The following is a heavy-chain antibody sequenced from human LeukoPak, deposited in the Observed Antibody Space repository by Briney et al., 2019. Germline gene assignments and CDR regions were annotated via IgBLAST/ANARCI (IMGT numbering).Heavy chain of an antibody. CDR1: GGSVNSGSYF. CDR2: IQNSART. CDR3: ATDYSNFYGMDV. J-gene: IGHJ6*02. D-gene: IGHD4-11*01. Sequence: SETLSLTCTVSGGSVNSGSYFWSWIRQPPGKGLEWIGYIQNSARTNYNPSFESRVTISVDSSKDQFSLRLSSVTAADTAVYYCATDYSNFYGMDVWGQGTTVTVSS. V-gene: IGHV4-61*01.